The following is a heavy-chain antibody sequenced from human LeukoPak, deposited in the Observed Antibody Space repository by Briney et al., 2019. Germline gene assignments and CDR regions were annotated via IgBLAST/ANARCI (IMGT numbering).Heavy chain of an antibody. J-gene: IGHJ6*02. CDR1: GFTFSSYA. V-gene: IGHV3-23*01. CDR2: VSSTGVST. D-gene: IGHD3-10*01. CDR3: IMVRPRPDV. Sequence: GGSLRLSCAASGFTFSSYAMSCVRQAPGKGLEWVSAVSSTGVSTYYADSVKGRFTISRDNSKNTLYLQMNSLRAEDTAVYYCIMVRPRPDVWGQGTTVTVSS.